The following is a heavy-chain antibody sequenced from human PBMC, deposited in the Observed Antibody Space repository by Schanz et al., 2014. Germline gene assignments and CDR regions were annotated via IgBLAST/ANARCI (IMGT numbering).Heavy chain of an antibody. V-gene: IGHV4-59*01. CDR2: IYYSGST. D-gene: IGHD6-13*01. J-gene: IGHJ6*02. CDR1: GGSMSSYY. Sequence: QVQLQETGPGLVKPSETLSLTCTVSGGSMSSYYWTWIRQPPGKGLEWIGYIYYSGSTNYNPSLRGRVTISLDTSKNQFALKLRSVTSADTAVYYCARDPGYSGQYGLDVWGQGTTVTVSS. CDR3: ARDPGYSGQYGLDV.